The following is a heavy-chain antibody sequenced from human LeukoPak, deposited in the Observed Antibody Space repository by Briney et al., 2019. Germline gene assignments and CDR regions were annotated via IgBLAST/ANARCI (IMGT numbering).Heavy chain of an antibody. D-gene: IGHD6-13*01. CDR1: GFTFSSYS. CDR3: ARGSSWYARWELPGDYFDY. J-gene: IGHJ4*02. V-gene: IGHV3-48*01. CDR2: ISSSSSTV. Sequence: PGGSLRLSCAASGFTFSSYSMNWVRQAPGKGLEWVSYISSSSSTVYYADSVKGRFTISRDNAKNSLYLQMNSLRAEDTAVYYCARGSSWYARWELPGDYFDYWGQGTLVTVSS.